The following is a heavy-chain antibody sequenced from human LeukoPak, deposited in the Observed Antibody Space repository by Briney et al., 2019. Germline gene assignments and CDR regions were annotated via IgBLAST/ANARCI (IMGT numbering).Heavy chain of an antibody. CDR2: IWYDGSNK. CDR1: GFTFSSYG. Sequence: PGGSLRLSCAASGFTFSSYGMHWVRQAPGKGLEWVAVIWYDGSNKYYADSVKGRFTISRDNSKNTLYLQMNSLRAEDTAVYYCAREYSSGYYYMDVWGKGTTVTVSS. D-gene: IGHD6-19*01. V-gene: IGHV3-33*01. CDR3: AREYSSGYYYMDV. J-gene: IGHJ6*03.